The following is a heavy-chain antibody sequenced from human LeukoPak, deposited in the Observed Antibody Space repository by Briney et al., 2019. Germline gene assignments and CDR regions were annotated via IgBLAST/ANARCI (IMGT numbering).Heavy chain of an antibody. CDR2: THYSGNT. D-gene: IGHD2-15*01. V-gene: IGHV4-39*02. Sequence: SETLSLTCTVSGASVSSDSHYWAWIRQPPGKGLEFIGTTHYSGNTYYNSSLQSRVTISVDTSKNHFPLRLNSVTAADTAVYYCARLVAGFMFDFWSQGSLLTVSS. J-gene: IGHJ4*02. CDR3: ARLVAGFMFDF. CDR1: GASVSSDSHY.